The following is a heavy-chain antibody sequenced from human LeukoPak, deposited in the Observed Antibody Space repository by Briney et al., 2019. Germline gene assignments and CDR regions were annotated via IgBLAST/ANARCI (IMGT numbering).Heavy chain of an antibody. D-gene: IGHD3-10*01. CDR1: GYSFTSYW. V-gene: IGHV5-51*01. Sequence: GESLKISCKGSGYSFTSYWIGWVRQMPGKGLEWMGIIYPGDSGTRYSPSFQGQVTISADKSISTAYLQWSSLKASDTAMYYCARLGPELLWFGELKKPFDYWGQGTLVTVSS. CDR3: ARLGPELLWFGELKKPFDY. J-gene: IGHJ4*02. CDR2: IYPGDSGT.